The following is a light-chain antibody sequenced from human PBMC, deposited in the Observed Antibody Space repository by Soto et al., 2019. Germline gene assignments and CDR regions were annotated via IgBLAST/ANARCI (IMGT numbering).Light chain of an antibody. CDR2: DAY. J-gene: IGKJ5*01. Sequence: EIVLTQSPDTLSLSPGDRATLSCRASQSVGHMFLAWFQQKPGQAPRLLIFDAYRRATGIPDRFSGSGSGTNFALTISRLEPEDFAVYYCQQYGSSHITFGQGTRLEIK. V-gene: IGKV3-20*01. CDR3: QQYGSSHIT. CDR1: QSVGHMF.